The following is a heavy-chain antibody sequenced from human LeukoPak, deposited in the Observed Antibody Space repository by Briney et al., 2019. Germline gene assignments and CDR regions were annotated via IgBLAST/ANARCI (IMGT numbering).Heavy chain of an antibody. D-gene: IGHD3-9*01. CDR2: FDPEDGET. CDR3: ATGLSTGYRAFDI. J-gene: IGHJ3*02. CDR1: GYTLTELP. Sequence: ASVKVSCKVSGYTLTELPMHWVRQAPGKGLEWMGGFDPEDGETIYAQKFQGRVTMTEDTSTDTAYMELSSLRSEDTAVYYCATGLSTGYRAFDIWGQGTMVTVSS. V-gene: IGHV1-24*01.